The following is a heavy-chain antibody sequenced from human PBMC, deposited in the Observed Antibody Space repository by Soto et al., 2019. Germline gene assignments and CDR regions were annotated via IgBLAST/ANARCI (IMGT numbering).Heavy chain of an antibody. CDR2: IYWNDDK. CDR1: GFSLSTSGVG. V-gene: IGHV2-5*01. CDR3: AHRPSSADSGYDYYFDY. D-gene: IGHD5-12*01. J-gene: IGHJ4*02. Sequence: VSGPTLVNPTQTLTLTCTFSGFSLSTSGVGVGWIRQPPGKALEWLALIYWNDDKRYSPSLKSRLTITKDTSKNQVVLTMTNMDPVDTATYYCAHRPSSADSGYDYYFDYWGQGTLVTVSS.